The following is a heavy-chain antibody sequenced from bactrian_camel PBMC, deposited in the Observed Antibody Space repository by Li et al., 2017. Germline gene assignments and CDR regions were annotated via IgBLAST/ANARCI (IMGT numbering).Heavy chain of an antibody. D-gene: IGHD6*01. V-gene: IGHV3S54*01. CDR2: IYFGGAGDDRT. Sequence: HVQLVESGGGSVQAGGSLTLSCAVSGYASSAKCMAWFRQVGGAERELAAVIYFGGAGDDRTFHADSVKGRFTISHDNAKNTLALQMNSLKPEDTAMYYCAVNYGGTWCLPGTFDERGADNNYWGQGTQVTVS. CDR3: AVNYGGTWCLPGTFDERGADNNY. CDR1: GYASSAKC. J-gene: IGHJ4*01.